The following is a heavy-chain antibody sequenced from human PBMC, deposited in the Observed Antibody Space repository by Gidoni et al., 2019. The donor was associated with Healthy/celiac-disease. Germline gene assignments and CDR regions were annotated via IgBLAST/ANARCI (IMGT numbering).Heavy chain of an antibody. CDR3: ARDRETLYYTKTFDI. CDR1: GFTSSSHA. D-gene: IGHD3-3*01. CDR2: IHHTGASR. J-gene: IGHJ3*02. V-gene: IGHV3-23*05. Sequence: HLLESGGGLVQPGVSLTLSSAASGFTSSSHAMNWLRQAPGKGLEWVAGIHHTGASRYYADSVTGRFTISRDDSKNKVYLQASSLTAGDTATYYCARDRETLYYTKTFDIWGPGTVVTVSS.